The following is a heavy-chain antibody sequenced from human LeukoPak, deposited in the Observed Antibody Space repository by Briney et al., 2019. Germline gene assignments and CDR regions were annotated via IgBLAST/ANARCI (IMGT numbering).Heavy chain of an antibody. CDR3: ARDVVAARGSFDY. CDR1: GDSISGFY. J-gene: IGHJ4*02. D-gene: IGHD2-2*01. CDR2: IYTSGST. V-gene: IGHV4-4*07. Sequence: SETLSLTCTVSGDSISGFYWSWIRQAAGKGLEWIGHIYTSGSTNYNSSLKSRVTMSVDMSKNQFSLKLRSVTAADTAVYYCARDVVAARGSFDYWGQGTLVTVSS.